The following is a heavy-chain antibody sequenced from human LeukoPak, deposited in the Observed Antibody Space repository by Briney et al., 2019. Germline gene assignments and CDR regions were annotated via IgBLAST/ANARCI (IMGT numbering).Heavy chain of an antibody. CDR1: GGSISSYY. D-gene: IGHD4-17*01. CDR3: ARVNYGDNGSVDY. Sequence: PSETLSLTCTVSGGSISSYYWSWIQQPPGKGLEWIGYIYYSGSTNYNPSLKSRVTISVDTSKNQFSLKLSSVTAADTAVYYCARVNYGDNGSVDYWGQGTLVTVSS. V-gene: IGHV4-59*01. J-gene: IGHJ4*02. CDR2: IYYSGST.